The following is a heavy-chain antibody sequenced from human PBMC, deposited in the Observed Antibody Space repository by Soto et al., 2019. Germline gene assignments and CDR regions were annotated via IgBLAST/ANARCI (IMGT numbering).Heavy chain of an antibody. CDR2: IKTKTDGGTT. V-gene: IGHV3-15*01. J-gene: IGHJ4*02. D-gene: IGHD3-3*01. CDR1: GFTFSNAW. CDR3: TTGFDF. Sequence: EVQLVESGGGLVKPGGSLRLSCAASGFTFSNAWMSWVRQAPGKGLEWVGLIKTKTDGGTTDYTAHVKGRFPNSRDDSENTLYLQMNSLKTEDTAVYYCTTGFDFRGQGTLVTVSS.